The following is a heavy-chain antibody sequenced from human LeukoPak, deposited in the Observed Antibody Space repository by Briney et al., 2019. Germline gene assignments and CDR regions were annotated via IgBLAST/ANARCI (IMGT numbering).Heavy chain of an antibody. CDR1: GGTFSSYA. CDR3: ARAKDYSNYGVFFDY. CDR2: IIPILGIA. J-gene: IGHJ4*02. Sequence: ASVKVSCMASGGTFSSYAISWVRQAPGQGLEWMGRIIPILGIANYAQKCQGRVTITADKSTSAAYMELSSLRSEDTAVYYCARAKDYSNYGVFFDYWGQGTLVTVSS. V-gene: IGHV1-69*04. D-gene: IGHD4-11*01.